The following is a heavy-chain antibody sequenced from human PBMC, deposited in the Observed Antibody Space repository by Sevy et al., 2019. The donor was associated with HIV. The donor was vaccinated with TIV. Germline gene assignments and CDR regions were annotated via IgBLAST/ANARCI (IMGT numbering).Heavy chain of an antibody. J-gene: IGHJ3*02. V-gene: IGHV4-39*01. CDR3: ARRRVEDYYGSGTPPLVNGPFDI. Sequence: SETLSLTCTVSGGSISSSDNYWGWIRQPPGKGLDWIASSYYSGSTYYNPSLKSRVTISVDMSKNQFSLKLRSVTAADTAVYYCARRRVEDYYGSGTPPLVNGPFDIWGQGTMVTVSS. D-gene: IGHD3-10*01. CDR2: SYYSGST. CDR1: GGSISSSDNY.